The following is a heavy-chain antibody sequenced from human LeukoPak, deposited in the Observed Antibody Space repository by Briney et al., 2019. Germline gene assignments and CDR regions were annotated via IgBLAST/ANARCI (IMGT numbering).Heavy chain of an antibody. Sequence: SETLSLTCTVSGGSISSYYWSWIRQPAGKGLEGIGRIYTSGSTNYNPSLKSRVTMSVDTSKNQFSLKLSSVTAADTAVYYCARAAPEVRGVIIFDYWGQGTLVTVSS. CDR2: IYTSGST. V-gene: IGHV4-4*07. CDR1: GGSISSYY. J-gene: IGHJ4*02. D-gene: IGHD3-10*01. CDR3: ARAAPEVRGVIIFDY.